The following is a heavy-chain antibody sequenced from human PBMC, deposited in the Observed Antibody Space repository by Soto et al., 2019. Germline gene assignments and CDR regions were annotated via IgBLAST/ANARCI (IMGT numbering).Heavy chain of an antibody. J-gene: IGHJ6*02. CDR3: AREVVVDYYYGMDV. CDR2: INPNSGGT. D-gene: IGHD2-2*01. V-gene: IGHV1-2*04. CDR1: GYTFTGYY. Sequence: ASVKVSCKASGYTFTGYYMHWVRQAPGQGLEWMGWINPNSGGTNYAQKFQGWVTMTRDTSISTAYMELSRLRSDDTAVYYCAREVVVDYYYGMDVWGQGTTVTVSS.